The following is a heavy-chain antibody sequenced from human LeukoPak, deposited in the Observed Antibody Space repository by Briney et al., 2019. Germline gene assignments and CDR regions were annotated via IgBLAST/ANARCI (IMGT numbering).Heavy chain of an antibody. D-gene: IGHD2-2*01. Sequence: SETLSLTCTVSGGSISSYYWSWIRQPPGKGLEWIGYIYYSGSTNYNPSLKNRVTISVDTSKNQFSLKLSSVTAADTAVYYCARVTKSQLLYYYYYMDVWGKGTTVTVSS. CDR1: GGSISSYY. CDR2: IYYSGST. J-gene: IGHJ6*03. V-gene: IGHV4-59*01. CDR3: ARVTKSQLLYYYYYMDV.